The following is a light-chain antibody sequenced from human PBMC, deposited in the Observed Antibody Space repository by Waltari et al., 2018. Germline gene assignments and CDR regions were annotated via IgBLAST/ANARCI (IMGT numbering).Light chain of an antibody. CDR2: DVA. CDR1: FRADRACNY. V-gene: IGLV2-14*03. Sequence: QSDLTQPASVSGSLGQSITISCTAPFRADRACNYISWYQPHPGTAPKLLFFDVANRPSGISNRFSASQSGDTASLSSSGLRPEDEATYYCTSYTLLTFTWQFGGGTQLTVV. CDR3: TSYTLLTFTWQ. J-gene: IGLJ3*02.